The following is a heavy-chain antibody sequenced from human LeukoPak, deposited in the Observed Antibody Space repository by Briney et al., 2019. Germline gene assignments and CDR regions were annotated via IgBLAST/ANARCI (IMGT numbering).Heavy chain of an antibody. CDR2: ISYDESNK. CDR1: RFNFSSYG. J-gene: IGHJ5*02. CDR3: AKDHSGSYYPNWFYP. D-gene: IGHD3-10*01. Sequence: PGGSLRLSCAAYRFNFSSYGMHWLRQAPGKGLEWVAVISYDESNKYYADSVKGRFTISRDNSKNTLYLQMNSLRAEDTAVYYCAKDHSGSYYPNWFYPWGQGTRVTVSS. V-gene: IGHV3-30*18.